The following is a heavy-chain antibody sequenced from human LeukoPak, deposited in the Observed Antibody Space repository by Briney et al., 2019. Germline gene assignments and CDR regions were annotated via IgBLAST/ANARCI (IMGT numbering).Heavy chain of an antibody. J-gene: IGHJ4*02. CDR2: INPDSGGT. V-gene: IGHV1-2*02. CDR1: GYTFTGYF. CDR3: ARGRGSRYDSSGSPYIRFDY. D-gene: IGHD3-22*01. Sequence: ASVKVSCKASGYTFTGYFIHWVRQAPGQGLEWMGWINPDSGGTNYAQKFQGRVTMTRDTSISTGYMELSRLRSYDSAMYYCARGRGSRYDSSGSPYIRFDYWGQGTLVTVSS.